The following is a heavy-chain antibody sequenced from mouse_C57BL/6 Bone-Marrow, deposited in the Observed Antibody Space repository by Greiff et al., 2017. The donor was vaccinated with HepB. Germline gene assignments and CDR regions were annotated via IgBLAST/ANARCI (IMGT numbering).Heavy chain of an antibody. D-gene: IGHD1-1*01. V-gene: IGHV5-6*01. CDR1: GFTFSSYG. Sequence: EVKLQESGGDLVKPGGSLKLSCAASGFTFSSYGMSWVRQTPDKRLEWVATISSGGSYTYYPDSVKGRFTISRDNAKNTLYLQMSSLKSEYTAMYYCARHGTVVAMDYWGQGTSVTVSS. CDR2: ISSGGSYT. J-gene: IGHJ4*01. CDR3: ARHGTVVAMDY.